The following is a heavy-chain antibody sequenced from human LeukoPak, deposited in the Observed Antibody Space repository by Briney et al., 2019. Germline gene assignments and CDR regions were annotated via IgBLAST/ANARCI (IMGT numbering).Heavy chain of an antibody. CDR2: IYWDDDM. J-gene: IGHJ4*02. D-gene: IGHD3-10*01. CDR1: WFSLSTSGVG. CDR3: AHTVYRYGSGSYVSFDY. Sequence: SGPTLVNPTQTLTLTCTFSWFSLSTSGVGVGWIRQPPGKALEWLALIYWDDDMRYSPSLKSRLTITKDTSKNQVVLTMTNMDPVDTATYYCAHTVYRYGSGSYVSFDYWGQGTLVTVSS. V-gene: IGHV2-5*02.